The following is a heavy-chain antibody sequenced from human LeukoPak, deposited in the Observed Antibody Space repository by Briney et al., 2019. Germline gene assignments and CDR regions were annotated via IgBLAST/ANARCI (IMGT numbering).Heavy chain of an antibody. V-gene: IGHV4-38-2*02. CDR1: GGSISSYY. CDR2: IYHSGST. D-gene: IGHD3-3*01. J-gene: IGHJ4*02. Sequence: PSETLSLTCTVSGGSISSYYWGWIRQPPGKGLEWIGSIYHSGSTYYNPSLKSRVTISADTTKNQFSLKLSSVTAADTAVYYCARDSPPYDFWSGYQRDTYFDYWGQGTLVTVSS. CDR3: ARDSPPYDFWSGYQRDTYFDY.